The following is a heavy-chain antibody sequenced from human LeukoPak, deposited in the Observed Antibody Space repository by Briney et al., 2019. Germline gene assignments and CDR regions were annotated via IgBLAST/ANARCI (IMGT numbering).Heavy chain of an antibody. V-gene: IGHV3-30*02. CDR1: GFTFSSYG. CDR3: AKDHGIAAAGYFDY. D-gene: IGHD6-13*01. CDR2: IRYDGSNK. Sequence: GGSLRLSCAASGFTFSSYGMHWVRQAPGKGLEWVAFIRYDGSNKYYADSVKGRFTISRDNSQNTLYLQMNSLRAEDTAVYYCAKDHGIAAAGYFDYWGQGTLVTVSS. J-gene: IGHJ4*02.